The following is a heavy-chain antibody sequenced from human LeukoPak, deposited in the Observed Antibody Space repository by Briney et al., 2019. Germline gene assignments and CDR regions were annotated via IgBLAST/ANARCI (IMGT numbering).Heavy chain of an antibody. CDR3: ARGVYYDSSGLKGSAFDI. J-gene: IGHJ3*02. V-gene: IGHV3-30-3*01. CDR1: GFTFSSYA. Sequence: GGSLRLSCAVSGFTFSSYAMHWVRQAPGKGLEWVAVISYDGSNKYYADSVKGRFTISRDNSKNTLYLQMNSLRAEDTAVYYCARGVYYDSSGLKGSAFDIWGQGTMVTVSS. D-gene: IGHD3-22*01. CDR2: ISYDGSNK.